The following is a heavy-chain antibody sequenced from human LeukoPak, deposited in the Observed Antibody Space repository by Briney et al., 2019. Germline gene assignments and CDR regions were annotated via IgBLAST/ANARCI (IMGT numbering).Heavy chain of an antibody. CDR3: ARLYTYYYDSSASHDAFDI. V-gene: IGHV4-59*08. CDR2: IYYSGST. D-gene: IGHD3-22*01. Sequence: PSETLSLTCTVSGGSISSYYWSWVRQPPGKGLEWIGYIYYSGSTKYNPSLKSRVTISVDTSKNQFSLKLSSVTAADTAVYRCARLYTYYYDSSASHDAFDIWGQGTMVTVSS. J-gene: IGHJ3*02. CDR1: GGSISSYY.